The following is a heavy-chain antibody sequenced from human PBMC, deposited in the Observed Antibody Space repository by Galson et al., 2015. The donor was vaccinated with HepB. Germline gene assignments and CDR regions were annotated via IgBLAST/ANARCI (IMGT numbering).Heavy chain of an antibody. CDR2: INPNNGDT. J-gene: IGHJ4*02. CDR3: ATARGESSPFPFDY. V-gene: IGHV1-2*04. CDR1: GYTFTDYY. D-gene: IGHD3-16*02. Sequence: SVKVSCKASGYTFTDYYMNWVRQAPGQGLEWMGWINPNNGDTKYGQKFQGWVTMTRDTSISTAYMELSRLRSDDTAVYYCATARGESSPFPFDYWGQGTLVSVSS.